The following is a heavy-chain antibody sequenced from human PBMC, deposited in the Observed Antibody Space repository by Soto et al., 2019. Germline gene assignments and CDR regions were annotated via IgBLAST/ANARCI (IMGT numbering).Heavy chain of an antibody. CDR3: AAGAVGGTYYYYGMDV. CDR2: IIPIFGTA. CDR1: GGTFSSYA. D-gene: IGHD1-26*01. Sequence: QVQLVQSGAEVKKPGSSVKVSCKASGGTFSSYAISWVRQAPGQGLEWMGGIIPIFGTANYAQKFQGRVTITEDESTSTDDMELSSLGSEDRAVYYCAAGAVGGTYYYYGMDVWGQGRTVTVS. J-gene: IGHJ6*02. V-gene: IGHV1-69*01.